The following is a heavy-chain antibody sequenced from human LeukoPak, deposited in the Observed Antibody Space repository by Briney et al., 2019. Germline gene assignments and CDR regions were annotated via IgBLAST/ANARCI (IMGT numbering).Heavy chain of an antibody. CDR1: GFTFSSYG. D-gene: IGHD6-19*01. CDR3: ERYSSGY. Sequence: PGGSLRLSCAASGFTFSSYGMHWVRQAPGKGLEWVAFIRYDGDNKYYADSVKGRFTFSRDNAKNTLYLQMNSLRAEDTAVYYCERYSSGYWGQGTLVTVSS. J-gene: IGHJ4*02. V-gene: IGHV3-30*02. CDR2: IRYDGDNK.